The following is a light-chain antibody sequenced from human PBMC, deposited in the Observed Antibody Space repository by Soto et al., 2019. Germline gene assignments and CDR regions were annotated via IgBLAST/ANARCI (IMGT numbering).Light chain of an antibody. CDR2: KVS. V-gene: IGKV2-24*01. CDR3: VQRAIFPRT. J-gene: IGKJ1*01. Sequence: DVVMTQTPLSLPVTLGQPASISCRSSQSLVHSDGNTYLSWLQQRPGQPPRLLIYKVSNRFSGVTDRFSGSGADTDFTLKISRVDPEDVGIYSFVQRAIFPRTFGQGTKVDLK. CDR1: QSLVHSDGNTY.